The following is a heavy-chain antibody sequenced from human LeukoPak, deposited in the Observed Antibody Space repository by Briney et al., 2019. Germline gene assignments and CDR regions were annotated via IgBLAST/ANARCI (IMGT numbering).Heavy chain of an antibody. CDR1: GISLSNYA. Sequence: GGSLRLSCVVSGISLSNYAMTWVRQATGKGLEWVSYISERGGSTTYADSVKGRFAISRDTSLNTLYLQMNNLRAEDTAVYFCAKRGVVIRGILVIGYHQEAYHYDFWGQGVLVTVSS. J-gene: IGHJ4*02. V-gene: IGHV3-23*01. CDR3: AKRGVVIRGILVIGYHQEAYHYDF. CDR2: ISERGGST. D-gene: IGHD3-10*01.